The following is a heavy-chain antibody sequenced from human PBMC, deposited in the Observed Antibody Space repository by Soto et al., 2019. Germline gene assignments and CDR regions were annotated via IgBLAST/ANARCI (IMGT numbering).Heavy chain of an antibody. Sequence: SVKVSCKASGFTFSNSAVQWVRQARGQRLEWLGWIVVGSGNTNYAQKFQDRVTISRDRSTSTAYMDLGSLRSEETAVYYCAADPYHGSGADCYSIDLPGVSDNGMDVWGQGTSVTVSS. V-gene: IGHV1-58*01. J-gene: IGHJ6*02. CDR3: AADPYHGSGADCYSIDLPGVSDNGMDV. D-gene: IGHD2-15*01. CDR1: GFTFSNSA. CDR2: IVVGSGNT.